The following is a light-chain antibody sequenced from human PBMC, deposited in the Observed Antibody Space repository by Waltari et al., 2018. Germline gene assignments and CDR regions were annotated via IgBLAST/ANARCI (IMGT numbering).Light chain of an antibody. CDR3: QHYVRLPVT. Sequence: EIVLPLSPGSLSLSSGERDTLSCWASQFVGSSLAWYLQKRGQAPRFLIYGASTRATGIPDRFSGSGSGTDFSLTISRLETEDFAVYYCQHYVRLPVTFGQGTKVEI. CDR2: GAS. J-gene: IGKJ1*01. V-gene: IGKV3-20*01. CDR1: QFVGSS.